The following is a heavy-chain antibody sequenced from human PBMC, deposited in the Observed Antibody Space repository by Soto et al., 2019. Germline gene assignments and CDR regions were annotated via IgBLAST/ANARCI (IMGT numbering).Heavy chain of an antibody. D-gene: IGHD3-16*02. Sequence: EVQLVESGGGLVQPGRSLRLSCAASGFTFDDYAMHWVRQAPGKGLEWVSGISWNSGSIGYADSVKGRFTISRDNAKNSPYLQMNSLRAEDTALYYCAKGGLSFEYAFDIWGQGTMVTVSS. V-gene: IGHV3-9*01. CDR1: GFTFDDYA. CDR2: ISWNSGSI. CDR3: AKGGLSFEYAFDI. J-gene: IGHJ3*02.